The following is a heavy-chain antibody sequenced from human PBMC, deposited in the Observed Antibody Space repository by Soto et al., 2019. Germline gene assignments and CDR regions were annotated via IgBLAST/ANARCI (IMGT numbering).Heavy chain of an antibody. CDR3: AHIVITFGGVVADDAFDV. D-gene: IGHD3-16*02. CDR1: GFSLPTKEEG. CDR2: IYWDDDK. V-gene: IGHV2-5*02. J-gene: IGHJ3*01. Sequence: SGPKLVNPAEPLTLTCTFSGFSLPTKEEGVGWIRQPPGKALEWLAVIYWDDDKRYSPSLKTRLILTKDTPKNQVVLTMTNMDSVDTATYFCAHIVITFGGVVADDAFDVWGQGTMVTVS.